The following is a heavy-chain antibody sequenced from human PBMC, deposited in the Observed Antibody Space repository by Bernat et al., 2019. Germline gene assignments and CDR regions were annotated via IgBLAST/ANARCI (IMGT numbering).Heavy chain of an antibody. V-gene: IGHV3-15*07. Sequence: EVQLVESGGDLVKPGGSLRLSCAASGFTFSNAWMSWVRQAPGKGLEWVGRIKSKSDGGTTDYAAPVKGRFTISRDDSKNTLYLQMNSLKTEDTAVYYCTTDPATVVSFDYWGQGTLDTVSS. CDR2: IKSKSDGGTT. CDR1: GFTFSNAW. CDR3: TTDPATVVSFDY. D-gene: IGHD4-23*01. J-gene: IGHJ4*02.